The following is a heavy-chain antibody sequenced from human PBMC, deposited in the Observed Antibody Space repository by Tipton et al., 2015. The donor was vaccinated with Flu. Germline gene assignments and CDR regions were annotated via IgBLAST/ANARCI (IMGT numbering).Heavy chain of an antibody. D-gene: IGHD2-15*01. Sequence: TLFLTCAVYGGSFSGYYWSWIRQPPGKGLEWIGEINHSGTTNYNPSLKSRVTISVDTSKNQFSLRLNSVTAADTAVYYCARGTGYSTTYFDSWGRGTLVSLL. CDR1: GGSFSGYY. CDR3: ARGTGYSTTYFDS. V-gene: IGHV4-34*01. J-gene: IGHJ4*02. CDR2: INHSGTT.